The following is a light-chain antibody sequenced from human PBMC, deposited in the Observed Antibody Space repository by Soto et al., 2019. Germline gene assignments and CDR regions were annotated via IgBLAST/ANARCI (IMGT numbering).Light chain of an antibody. J-gene: IGLJ3*02. V-gene: IGLV2-23*02. Sequence: QSALTQPASVSGSPGQSITISCTGTSSDVGSYKLVSWYQQHPGKAPKLMIYEVSKRPSGVSNRFSGSNSGNTASLTISGLQAEDEADYYCCSYAGSSTPWVFGGGTKVTVL. CDR2: EVS. CDR1: SSDVGSYKL. CDR3: CSYAGSSTPWV.